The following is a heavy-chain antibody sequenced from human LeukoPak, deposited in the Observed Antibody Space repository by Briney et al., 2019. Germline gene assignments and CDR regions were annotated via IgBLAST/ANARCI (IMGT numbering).Heavy chain of an antibody. CDR3: ARRATAERGHSYGLDF. D-gene: IGHD5-18*01. CDR1: GFTFSSYH. Sequence: GGSLRLSCEVSGFTFSSYHMNWVRQAPGKGLEWVSSIGSSGSYIYYADSLTGRFTISRDNAKNSLYLQMNSLRAEDTAMYYCARRATAERGHSYGLDFWGQGTLVTVSS. CDR2: IGSSGSYI. J-gene: IGHJ4*02. V-gene: IGHV3-21*01.